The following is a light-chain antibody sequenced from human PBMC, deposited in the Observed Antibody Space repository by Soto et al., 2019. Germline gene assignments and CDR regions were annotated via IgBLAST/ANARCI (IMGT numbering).Light chain of an antibody. CDR3: ISYRGSDTSYV. Sequence: QSALTQPAPVSGSPGQSITTSCTGTSSDIGRYNYAAWYQQFPGKTPKLITYEVRRRPSGVSFRFCGSKSGNTASLTLSGLQAEDEADYYCISYRGSDTSYVFGSGTKVTVL. V-gene: IGLV2-14*01. J-gene: IGLJ1*01. CDR1: SSDIGRYNY. CDR2: EVR.